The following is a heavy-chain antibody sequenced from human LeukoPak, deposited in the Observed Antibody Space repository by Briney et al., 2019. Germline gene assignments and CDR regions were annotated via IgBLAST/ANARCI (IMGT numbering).Heavy chain of an antibody. CDR2: ISYDGSNK. Sequence: ETGGTLRLSCAASGFTFNSYAMHWVRQAPGKGLEWVAVISYDGSNKYYADSVKGRFTISRDNSRNTLYLQMNSLRAEDTAVYYCARPYCGGDCYSGRKDFQNWGQGTLVTVSS. CDR1: GFTFNSYA. J-gene: IGHJ1*01. D-gene: IGHD2-21*02. V-gene: IGHV3-30-3*01. CDR3: ARPYCGGDCYSGRKDFQN.